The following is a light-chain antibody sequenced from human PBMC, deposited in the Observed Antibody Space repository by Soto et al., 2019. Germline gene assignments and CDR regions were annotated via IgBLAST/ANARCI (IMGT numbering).Light chain of an antibody. V-gene: IGLV2-8*01. CDR1: SSDVGGYNY. CDR2: EVN. J-gene: IGLJ1*01. Sequence: QSALTQPPSASGSPGQSVTISCTGTSSDVGGYNYVSWYQQHPGKVPKLMVYEVNKRPSGVPARLSGSKSGNTASLTVSGLQADDEADYYCTSYAGGTNVFGTGTKLTVL. CDR3: TSYAGGTNV.